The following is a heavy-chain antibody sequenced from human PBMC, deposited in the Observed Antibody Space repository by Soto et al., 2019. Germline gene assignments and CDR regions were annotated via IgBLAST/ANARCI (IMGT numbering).Heavy chain of an antibody. CDR2: FNPTGDTA. CDR1: GYTFTSYY. Sequence: GASVKVSCKASGYTFTSYYIHWVRQAPGQGLEWMGIFNPTGDTASYAQKLQDRVTMTRDTSTGTAYMELGSLRSEDTAVYYCARGGRIVDTGIGYYYYHAMDVWGQGTTVTVSS. V-gene: IGHV1-46*01. D-gene: IGHD5-18*01. J-gene: IGHJ6*02. CDR3: ARGGRIVDTGIGYYYYHAMDV.